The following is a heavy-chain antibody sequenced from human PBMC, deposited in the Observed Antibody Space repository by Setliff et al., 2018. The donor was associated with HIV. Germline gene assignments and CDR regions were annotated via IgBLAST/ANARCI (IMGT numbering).Heavy chain of an antibody. J-gene: IGHJ6*03. Sequence: SVKVSCKASGGTFSRHAISWVRQAPGQGLEWMGGIVPIFGTANYAQKFQGRVTITADESTTTAYMELSSLRSEDTAVYYCARDQISAYSYGGEVYYYYMDVWGKGTTVTVSS. CDR3: ARDQISAYSYGGEVYYYYMDV. V-gene: IGHV1-69*13. CDR2: IVPIFGTA. CDR1: GGTFSRHA. D-gene: IGHD5-18*01.